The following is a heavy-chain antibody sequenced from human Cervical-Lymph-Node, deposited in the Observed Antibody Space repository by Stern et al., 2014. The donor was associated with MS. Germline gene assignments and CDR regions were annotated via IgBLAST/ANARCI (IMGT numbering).Heavy chain of an antibody. D-gene: IGHD6-6*01. J-gene: IGHJ4*02. CDR3: ARAAYSTSSYNY. Sequence: QVQLVQSGAEVKKPGSSVKVSCKASGGTFNTNVISWVRQAPGQGLEWMGGIIPIFGTALYAQKFQGRVTITANESTRAGYMELSSLRSEDTAVYYCARAAYSTSSYNYWGQGTLVIVSS. CDR1: GGTFNTNV. V-gene: IGHV1-69*01. CDR2: IIPIFGTA.